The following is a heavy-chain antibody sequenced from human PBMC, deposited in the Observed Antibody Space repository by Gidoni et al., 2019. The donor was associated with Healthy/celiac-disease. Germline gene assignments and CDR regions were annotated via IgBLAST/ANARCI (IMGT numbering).Heavy chain of an antibody. CDR3: ARIQYYDSSGWNWFDP. J-gene: IGHJ5*02. V-gene: IGHV1-46*01. Sequence: QVQLVQSGAEVKKPGASVKVSCKASGYTFTSYYMHWVRQAPGQGLEWMGIINPSGGSTSYAQKFQGRVTMTRDTSTSTVYMELSSLRSEDTAVYYCARIQYYDSSGWNWFDPWGQGTLVTVSS. CDR2: INPSGGST. D-gene: IGHD3-22*01. CDR1: GYTFTSYY.